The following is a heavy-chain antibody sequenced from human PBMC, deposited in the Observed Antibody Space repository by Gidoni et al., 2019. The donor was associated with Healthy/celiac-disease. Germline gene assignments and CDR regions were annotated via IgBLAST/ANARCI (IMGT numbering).Heavy chain of an antibody. V-gene: IGHV4-61*02. D-gene: IGHD3-10*01. CDR1: GGSISSGSYY. J-gene: IGHJ4*02. CDR2: IYTSGST. Sequence: QVQLQESGPGLVKPSQTLSLTCTVSGGSISSGSYYWSWIRQPAGKGLEWIGRIYTSGSTNYNPSLKSRVTISVDTSKNQFSLKLSSVTAADTAVYYCAREVEGFGEFDYWGQGTLVTVSS. CDR3: AREVEGFGEFDY.